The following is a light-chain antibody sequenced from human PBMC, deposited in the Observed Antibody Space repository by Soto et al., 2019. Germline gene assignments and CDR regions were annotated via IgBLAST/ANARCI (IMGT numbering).Light chain of an antibody. CDR1: QSVSNNY. CDR3: QHYGDSPPFT. V-gene: IGKV3-20*01. J-gene: IGKJ3*01. Sequence: EIVFTQSPGTLSLSPGERAILSCRASQSVSNNYLAWYQQKPGQAPKILIYGASNRATGIPHRFSGSGSGTDFTLTISSLEPEDFAVYYCQHYGDSPPFTFGPGTKVDIK. CDR2: GAS.